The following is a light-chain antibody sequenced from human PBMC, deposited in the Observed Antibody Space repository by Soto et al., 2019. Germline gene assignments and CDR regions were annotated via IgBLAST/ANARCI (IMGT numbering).Light chain of an antibody. V-gene: IGLV6-57*04. CDR2: END. CDR1: SGTIASNY. J-gene: IGLJ2*01. Sequence: NFMLTQPHSLSESPGKTVTISCTRSSGTIASNYVQWYQQRPGSAPTTVIYENDQRPSGVTDRFSGSIDSSSNSASLTISGLKTEDEADYYCQSYDNNIVIFGGGTKLTVL. CDR3: QSYDNNIVI.